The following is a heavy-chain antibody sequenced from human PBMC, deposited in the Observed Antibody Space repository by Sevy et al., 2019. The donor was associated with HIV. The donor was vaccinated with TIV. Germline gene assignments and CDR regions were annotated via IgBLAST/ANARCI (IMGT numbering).Heavy chain of an antibody. D-gene: IGHD2-15*01. CDR2: ISGSGGST. CDR1: GFTFSSYA. V-gene: IGHV3-23*01. CDR3: AAPEGVVVAATHDAFDI. Sequence: GGSLRLSCAASGFTFSSYAMSWVRQAPGKGLEWVSAISGSGGSTYYADSVKGRFTISRDNSKNTLYLQMNSLRAEDTAVYYRAAPEGVVVAATHDAFDIWGQGTMVTVSS. J-gene: IGHJ3*02.